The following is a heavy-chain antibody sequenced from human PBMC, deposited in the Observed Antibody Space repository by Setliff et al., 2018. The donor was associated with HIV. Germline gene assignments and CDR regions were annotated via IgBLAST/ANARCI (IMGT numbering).Heavy chain of an antibody. CDR3: ARVSTDYVWGSFLSSGPDYFDF. CDR2: ISTSGTT. CDR1: GDSITSGTYY. J-gene: IGHJ4*02. Sequence: SETLSLTCTVSGDSITSGTYYWSWIRQPAGMRLEWIGHISTSGTTNYNPSLKSRVTISADTSKSQFSLKLTSVTAADTAAYFCARVSTDYVWGSFLSSGPDYFDFWGQGALVTVSS. V-gene: IGHV4-61*09. D-gene: IGHD3-16*01.